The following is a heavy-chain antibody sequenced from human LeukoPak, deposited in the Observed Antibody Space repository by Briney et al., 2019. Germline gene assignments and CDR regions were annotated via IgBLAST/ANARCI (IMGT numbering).Heavy chain of an antibody. CDR2: ISGSSDST. Sequence: PGGSLRLSCAASGFTFSNYVMNWVRQAPGKGLEWVSTISGSSDSTYFADSVKGRFTISRDNSKNTLYLQMNSMRAEDTAVYYCAKVMAFGELSDYWGQGTLVTVSS. CDR1: GFTFSNYV. J-gene: IGHJ4*02. V-gene: IGHV3-23*01. CDR3: AKVMAFGELSDY. D-gene: IGHD3-10*01.